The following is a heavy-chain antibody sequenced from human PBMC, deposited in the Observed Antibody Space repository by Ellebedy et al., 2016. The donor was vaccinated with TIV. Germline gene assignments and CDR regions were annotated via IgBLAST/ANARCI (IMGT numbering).Heavy chain of an antibody. J-gene: IGHJ4*02. CDR3: ARDFDYGDYYYFDY. CDR2: INPNSGGT. CDR1: GYTFTGYY. D-gene: IGHD4-17*01. Sequence: AASVKVSCKASGYTFTGYYMHWVRQAPGQGLEWTGWINPNSGGTNYAQKFQGRVTMTRDTSISTAYMELSRLRSDDTAVYYCARDFDYGDYYYFDYWGQGTLVTVSS. V-gene: IGHV1-2*02.